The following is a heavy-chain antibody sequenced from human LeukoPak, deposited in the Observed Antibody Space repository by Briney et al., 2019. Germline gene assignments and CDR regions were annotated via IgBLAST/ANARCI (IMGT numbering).Heavy chain of an antibody. CDR1: GFTFSSYA. CDR3: ARGHGYGGLGDY. V-gene: IGHV3-30-3*01. Sequence: GGSLRLSCAASGFTFSSYAMHWVRQAPGKGLESVAVISYDGSNKYYADSVKGRFTISRDNSKNTLYLQMNSLRAEDTAVYYCARGHGYGGLGDYWGQGTLVTVSS. D-gene: IGHD4-23*01. CDR2: ISYDGSNK. J-gene: IGHJ4*02.